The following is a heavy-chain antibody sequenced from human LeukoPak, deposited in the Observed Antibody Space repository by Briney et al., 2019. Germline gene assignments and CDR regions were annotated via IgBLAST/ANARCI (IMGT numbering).Heavy chain of an antibody. CDR3: ARDISSGSYTNWYFDL. J-gene: IGHJ2*01. D-gene: IGHD1-26*01. CDR1: GYTFTGYY. Sequence: ASVKVSCKASGYTFTGYYMHWVRQAPGQGLEWMGWINPNSGGTNYAQKFQGRVTMTRDTSISTAYMELSSLRSEDTAVYYCARDISSGSYTNWYFDLWGRGTLVTVSS. V-gene: IGHV1-2*02. CDR2: INPNSGGT.